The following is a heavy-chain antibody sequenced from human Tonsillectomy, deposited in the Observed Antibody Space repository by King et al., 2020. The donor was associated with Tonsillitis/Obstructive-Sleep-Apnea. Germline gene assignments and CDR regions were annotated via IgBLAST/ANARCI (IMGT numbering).Heavy chain of an antibody. D-gene: IGHD3-10*01. CDR3: ARYLGPTSMAFDI. V-gene: IGHV4-59*01. J-gene: IGHJ3*02. CDR2: ISYRGIT. Sequence: VQLQESGPGLVKSSETLSLTCTVSCGSISSFYWTWIRQPPGKGLEWIGYISYRGITNYNPSLESRVTISLDTAKNQFSLKLSSVTAADTAVYYCARYLGPTSMAFDIWGQGTMVTVSS. CDR1: CGSISSFY.